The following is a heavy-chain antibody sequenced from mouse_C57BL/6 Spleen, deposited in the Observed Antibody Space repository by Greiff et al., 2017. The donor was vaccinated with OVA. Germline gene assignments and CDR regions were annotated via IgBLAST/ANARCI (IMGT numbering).Heavy chain of an antibody. D-gene: IGHD2-2*01. V-gene: IGHV1-15*01. CDR3: TSWVSFGY. Sequence: VQLVESGAELVRPGASVTLSCKASGYTFTDYEMHWVKQTPVHGLEWIGAIDPETGGNAYNQKLTGKAILTADKSSSTAYMGLRRLTSEDSAVYYCTSWVSFGYWGQGATLTVSS. CDR1: GYTFTDYE. CDR2: IDPETGGN. J-gene: IGHJ2*01.